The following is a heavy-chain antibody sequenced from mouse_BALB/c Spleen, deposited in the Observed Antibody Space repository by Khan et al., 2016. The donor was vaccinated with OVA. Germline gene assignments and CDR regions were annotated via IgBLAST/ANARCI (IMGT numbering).Heavy chain of an antibody. CDR2: INTYTGEP. V-gene: IGHV9-3-1*01. Sequence: QIQLVQSGPELKKPGETVKISCKASGYTFTNNGMHWAKQAPGKGLKWMGWINTYTGEPTYAADFKGRFAFSLETSASTAYLQINNLRNEDTCTYVCARVGYYGTMDYWGQGTLVTVSS. CDR3: ARVGYYGTMDY. D-gene: IGHD1-1*01. CDR1: GYTFTNNG. J-gene: IGHJ4*01.